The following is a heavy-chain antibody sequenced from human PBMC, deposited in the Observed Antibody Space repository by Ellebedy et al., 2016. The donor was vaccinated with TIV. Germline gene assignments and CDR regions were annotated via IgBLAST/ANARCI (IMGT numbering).Heavy chain of an antibody. J-gene: IGHJ6*02. CDR2: IIPIFGTA. CDR1: GGTFSSYA. CDR3: ARALRAGYYGMDV. Sequence: AASVKVSCKASGGTFSSYAISWVRQAPGQGLEWMGGIIPIFGTANYAQKFQGRVTITADESTSTAYMELRSLRSDDTAVYYCARALRAGYYGMDVWGQGTTVTVSS. V-gene: IGHV1-69*13.